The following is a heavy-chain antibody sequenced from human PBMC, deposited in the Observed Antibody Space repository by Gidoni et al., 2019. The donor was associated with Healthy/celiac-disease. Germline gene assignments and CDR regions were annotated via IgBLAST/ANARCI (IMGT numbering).Heavy chain of an antibody. J-gene: IGHJ4*02. CDR1: GGSFIGYY. V-gene: IGHV4-34*01. CDR3: ARYSGNDVNLDY. D-gene: IGHD1-1*01. CDR2: INHSGST. Sequence: QVQLQQWGAGLLKPSETLSLTCAVYGGSFIGYYWSWIRQPPGKGLEWIGEINHSGSTNYNPSLKSRVTISVDTSKNQFSLKLSSVTAADTAVYYCARYSGNDVNLDYWGQGTLVTVSS.